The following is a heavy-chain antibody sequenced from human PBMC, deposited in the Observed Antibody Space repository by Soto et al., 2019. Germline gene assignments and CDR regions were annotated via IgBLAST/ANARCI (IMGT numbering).Heavy chain of an antibody. CDR1: GYTFTSYG. CDR2: ISAYNGNT. CDR3: ALLSAIRDLDYFDY. D-gene: IGHD2-15*01. V-gene: IGHV1-18*01. Sequence: ASVKVSCKASGYTFTSYGISWVRQAPGQGLEWMGWISAYNGNTNYAQKLRDRVTMSTDTSTSTAYMELRSLRSDDTAVYYCALLSAIRDLDYFDYWGQGTQVTVSS. J-gene: IGHJ4*02.